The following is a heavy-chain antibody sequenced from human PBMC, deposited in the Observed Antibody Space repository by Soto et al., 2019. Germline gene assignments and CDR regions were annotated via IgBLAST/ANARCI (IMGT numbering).Heavy chain of an antibody. D-gene: IGHD3-22*01. V-gene: IGHV4-34*01. J-gene: IGHJ6*02. Sequence: PSETLSVTGAVYVGSFSGYYWSWIRQPPGKGLEWIGEINHSGSTNYNPSLKSRVTISVDTSKNQFSLKLSSVTAADTAVYYCARAYGYYDSSGYYYYYYGMDVWGRGTTVTVSS. CDR3: ARAYGYYDSSGYYYYYYGMDV. CDR2: INHSGST. CDR1: VGSFSGYY.